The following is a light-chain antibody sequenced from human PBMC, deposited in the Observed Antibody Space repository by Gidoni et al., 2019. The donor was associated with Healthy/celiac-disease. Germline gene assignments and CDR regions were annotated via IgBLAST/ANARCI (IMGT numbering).Light chain of an antibody. CDR1: QGISSY. J-gene: IGKJ1*01. CDR3: QQYYSYPS. V-gene: IGKV1-8*01. CDR2: AAS. Sequence: AIRMTQSPSSLSASTGDRVTITCRASQGISSYLAWYQQKPGKAPKLLIYAASTLQSGVPSRFSGSGSGTDFTLTISCLQSEDFATYYCQQYYSYPSFXQXTKVEIK.